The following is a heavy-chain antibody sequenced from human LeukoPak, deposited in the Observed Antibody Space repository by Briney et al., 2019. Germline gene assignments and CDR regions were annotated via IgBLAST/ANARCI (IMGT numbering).Heavy chain of an antibody. Sequence: GASVTVSCTASGGTFASYAISWVRQAPGQGLEWMGGIIPIFGTANYAQKFQGRVTITADESTSTAYMELSSLRSEDTAVYYCARDSVLGYWGQGTLVTVSS. CDR3: ARDSVLGY. CDR1: GGTFASYA. J-gene: IGHJ4*02. D-gene: IGHD5/OR15-5a*01. V-gene: IGHV1-69*13. CDR2: IIPIFGTA.